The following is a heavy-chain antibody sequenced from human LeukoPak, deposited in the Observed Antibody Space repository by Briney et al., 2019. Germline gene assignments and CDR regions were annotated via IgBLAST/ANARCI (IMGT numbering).Heavy chain of an antibody. J-gene: IGHJ5*02. CDR3: ARGDTAMAYNWFDP. Sequence: SETLSLTCAVSGGSISSGGYSWSWIRQPPGKGLEWIGYIYHSGSTYYNPSLKSRVTISVDRSKNQFSLKLSSVTAADTAVYYCARGDTAMAYNWFDPWGQGTLVTVSS. CDR1: GGSISSGGYS. V-gene: IGHV4-30-2*01. D-gene: IGHD5-18*01. CDR2: IYHSGST.